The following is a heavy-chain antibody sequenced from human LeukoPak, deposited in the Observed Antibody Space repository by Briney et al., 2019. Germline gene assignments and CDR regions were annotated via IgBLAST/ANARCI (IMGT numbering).Heavy chain of an antibody. J-gene: IGHJ4*02. CDR3: TTDPGEYEIF. D-gene: IGHD3-10*01. V-gene: IGHV3-15*01. CDR2: IKSKTDGGTV. CDR1: GLTFRNAW. Sequence: GGSLRLSCAASGLTFRNAWMSWVRQAPGKGLEWVGRIKSKTDGGTVDYAPPVKGRFTISRDDSRNTLSLEMNFLKTEDTAVYYCTTDPGEYEIFWGRGTLVTVSS.